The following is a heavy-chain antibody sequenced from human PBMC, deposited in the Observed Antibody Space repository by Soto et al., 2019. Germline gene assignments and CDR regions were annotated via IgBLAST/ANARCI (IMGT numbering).Heavy chain of an antibody. CDR2: IHNSGST. CDR1: GDSLSSGDYY. V-gene: IGHV4-30-4*01. D-gene: IGHD3-3*01. CDR3: VRALGSRFLEWPRFDP. Sequence: PSETLSLTCTVFGDSLSSGDYYWSWIRQPPGKGLEWIGHIHNSGSTQYSPSLRSRLAISVDTSKNQFSLSLNSVTATDTAVYFCVRALGSRFLEWPRFDPWRQGTLVTVSS. J-gene: IGHJ5*02.